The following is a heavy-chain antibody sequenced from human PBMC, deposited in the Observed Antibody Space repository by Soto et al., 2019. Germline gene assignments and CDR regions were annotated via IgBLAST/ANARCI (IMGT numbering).Heavy chain of an antibody. CDR1: GGTFSSYA. CDR3: ASHCSSTSCPHHYYYYYGMDV. V-gene: IGHV1-69*06. D-gene: IGHD2-2*01. J-gene: IGHJ6*02. Sequence: QVQLVQSGAEVKKPGSSVKVSCKASGGTFSSYAISWVRQAPGQGLEWMGGIIPIFGTANYAQKFQGRVMITADKSTSTAYMELSSLRSEDTAVYYCASHCSSTSCPHHYYYYYGMDVWGQGTTVTVSS. CDR2: IIPIFGTA.